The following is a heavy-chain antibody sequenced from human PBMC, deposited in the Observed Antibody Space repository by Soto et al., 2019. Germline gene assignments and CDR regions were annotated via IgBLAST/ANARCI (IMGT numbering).Heavy chain of an antibody. CDR2: INPYNANT. CDR3: ARDRVAGIWGDAFDI. CDR1: GYTFTKHG. D-gene: IGHD3-16*01. Sequence: ASVKVSFKTSGYTFTKHGINWVRQAPGQGLEWMGWINPYNANTNYAQKLQGRVTMTTDTSTSTAYMDLRSLTSDDTAVYYCARDRVAGIWGDAFDIWGQGTMVTVSS. V-gene: IGHV1-18*04. J-gene: IGHJ3*02.